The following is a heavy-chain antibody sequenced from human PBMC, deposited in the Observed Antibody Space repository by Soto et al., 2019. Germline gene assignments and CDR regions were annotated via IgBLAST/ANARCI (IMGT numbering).Heavy chain of an antibody. D-gene: IGHD1-7*01. CDR2: INAGNGNT. CDR1: GYTFTSYA. V-gene: IGHV1-3*01. Sequence: ASVKVSCKASGYTFTSYAMHWVRQAPGQRLEWMGWINAGNGNTKYSQKFQGRVTITRDTSASTAYMELSSLRSEDTAVYYCASWGNLELLPNYYYYYYYLDVWGKGTTVTVSS. CDR3: ASWGNLELLPNYYYYYYYLDV. J-gene: IGHJ6*03.